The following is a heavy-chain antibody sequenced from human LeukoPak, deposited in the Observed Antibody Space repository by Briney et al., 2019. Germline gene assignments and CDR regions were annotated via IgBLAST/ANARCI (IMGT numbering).Heavy chain of an antibody. V-gene: IGHV4-34*01. CDR1: GGSFSGYY. J-gene: IGHJ4*02. Sequence: SETLSLTCAVYGGSFSGYYWSWIRQPPGKGLGWIGEINHSGSTNYNPSLKSRVTISVDTSKNQFSLKLSSVTAADTAVYYCARMISAYSSGWYGNNYFDYWGQGTLVTVSS. D-gene: IGHD6-19*01. CDR2: INHSGST. CDR3: ARMISAYSSGWYGNNYFDY.